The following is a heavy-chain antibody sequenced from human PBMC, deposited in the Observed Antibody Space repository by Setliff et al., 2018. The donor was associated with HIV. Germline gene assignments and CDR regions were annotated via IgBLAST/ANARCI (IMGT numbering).Heavy chain of an antibody. V-gene: IGHV4-39*01. D-gene: IGHD3-9*01. Sequence: SETLSLTCTVSGGSISSSSYYWGWIRQPPGKGLEWIGSIYYSGSTYYNPSLKSRVTISVDTSKNQFSLKLTSVTAADTAVYYCARHPRHYNILTGYRYYYMDVWGKGTTVTVSS. CDR3: ARHPRHYNILTGYRYYYMDV. CDR1: GGSISSSSYY. J-gene: IGHJ6*03. CDR2: IYYSGST.